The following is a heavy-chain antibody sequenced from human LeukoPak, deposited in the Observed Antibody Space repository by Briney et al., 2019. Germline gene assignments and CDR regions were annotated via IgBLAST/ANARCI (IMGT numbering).Heavy chain of an antibody. J-gene: IGHJ4*02. CDR1: GGSISSYY. Sequence: SETLSLTCTVSGGSISSYYWSWIRQPAGKGLEWIGRIYTSGSTNYNPSLKSRVTMSVDTSKNQFSLKLSSVTAADTAVYYCARDRYYYDSSGHYWLFDYWGQGTLVTVSS. V-gene: IGHV4-4*07. CDR3: ARDRYYYDSSGHYWLFDY. D-gene: IGHD3-22*01. CDR2: IYTSGST.